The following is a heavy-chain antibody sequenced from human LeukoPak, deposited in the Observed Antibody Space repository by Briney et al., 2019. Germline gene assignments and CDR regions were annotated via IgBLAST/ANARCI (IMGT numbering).Heavy chain of an antibody. D-gene: IGHD6-13*01. CDR3: ARGTAAAGTLYYYYYYGMDV. Sequence: GASVKVSCKASGYTFTSYDINWVRPATGQGLEWMGWMNPNSGNTGYAQKFQGRVTMTRNTSISTAYMELSSLRSEDTAVYYCARGTAAAGTLYYYYYYGMDVWGQGTTVTVSS. CDR1: GYTFTSYD. V-gene: IGHV1-8*01. CDR2: MNPNSGNT. J-gene: IGHJ6*02.